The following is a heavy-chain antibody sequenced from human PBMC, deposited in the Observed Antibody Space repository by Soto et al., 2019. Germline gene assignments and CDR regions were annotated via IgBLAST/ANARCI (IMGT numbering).Heavy chain of an antibody. J-gene: IGHJ6*03. D-gene: IGHD2-15*01. CDR3: ARGYCGGGSCYPPDYYYYMDV. CDR2: IIPILGIA. CDR1: GGTFSSYT. Sequence: QVQLVQSGAEVKKPGSSVKVSCKASGGTFSSYTISWVRQAPGQGLEWMGRIIPILGIANYAQKFQGRVTITADKSTSTAYMELSSLRSEDTAVYYCARGYCGGGSCYPPDYYYYMDVWGKGTTVTVSS. V-gene: IGHV1-69*02.